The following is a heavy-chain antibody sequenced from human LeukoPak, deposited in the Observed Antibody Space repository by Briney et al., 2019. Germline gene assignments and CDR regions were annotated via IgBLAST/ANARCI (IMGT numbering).Heavy chain of an antibody. V-gene: IGHV4-34*01. J-gene: IGHJ4*02. D-gene: IGHD3-22*01. CDR3: ARVDYYDSSGPFDY. CDR1: GGSFSGYY. Sequence: SETLSPTCAVYGGSFSGYYWSWIRQPPGKGLEWIGEINHSGSTNYNPSLKSRVTISVDTSKNQFSLKLSSMTAADTAVYYCARVDYYDSSGPFDYWGQGTLVTVSS. CDR2: INHSGST.